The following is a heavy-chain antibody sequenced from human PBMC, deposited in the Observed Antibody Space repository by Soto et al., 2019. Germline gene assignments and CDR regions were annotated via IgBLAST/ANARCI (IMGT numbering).Heavy chain of an antibody. CDR2: NYFRGNT. D-gene: IGHD3-22*01. J-gene: IGHJ3*02. V-gene: IGHV4-31*03. CDR3: AREGGSYDSGGYLIRGAFDI. CDR1: GDSISRIDYY. Sequence: QVQLQESGPGLVKPSQTLSLTCSVSGDSISRIDYYWTWIRQHPEKGLEWIGNNYFRGNTYYSPSLESRLTISVDTSKNQFSLKLTSVTAADTAVYYCAREGGSYDSGGYLIRGAFDIWGQGTMVTVSS.